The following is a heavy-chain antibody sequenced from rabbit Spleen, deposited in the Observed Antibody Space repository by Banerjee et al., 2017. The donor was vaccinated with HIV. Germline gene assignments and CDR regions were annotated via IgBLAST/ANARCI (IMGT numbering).Heavy chain of an antibody. D-gene: IGHD2-1*01. Sequence: QLVESGGGLVQPGGSLKLSCKASGFTLSSYYMNWVRQAPGKGLEWIGYIDPVFGITYYANWVNGRFYISRENDQNTVFLQMTSLTAADTATYFCARGFYTYDDYVNFYGCYFNLWGPGTLVTVS. CDR2: IDPVFGIT. CDR1: GFTLSSYY. J-gene: IGHJ4*01. V-gene: IGHV1S7*01. CDR3: ARGFYTYDDYVNFYGCYFNL.